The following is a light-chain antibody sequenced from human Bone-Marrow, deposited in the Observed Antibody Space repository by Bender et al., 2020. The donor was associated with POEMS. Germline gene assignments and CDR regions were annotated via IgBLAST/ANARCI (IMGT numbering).Light chain of an antibody. CDR2: DVS. V-gene: IGLV2-14*01. CDR1: SSDVGDFDY. CDR3: SSYTTSSTLV. J-gene: IGLJ3*02. Sequence: QSALTQPASVSGSPGQSITISCTGTSSDVGDFDYVSWYQQPPGKAPKLMIYDVSNRPSGVSNRFSGSKSDYTASLTISGLQAEDEAHYYCSSYTTSSTLVFGGGTMLTVL.